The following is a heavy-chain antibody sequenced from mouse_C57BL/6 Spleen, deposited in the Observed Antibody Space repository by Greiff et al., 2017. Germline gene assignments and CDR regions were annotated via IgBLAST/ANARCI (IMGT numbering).Heavy chain of an antibody. J-gene: IGHJ3*01. D-gene: IGHD2-5*01. Sequence: ESGPGLVKPSQSLSLTCSVTGYSITSGYYWNWIRQFPGNKLEWMGYISYDGSNNYNPSLKNRISITRDTSKNQFFLKLNSVTTEDTATYYCASSPYYSNPWFAYWGQGTLVTVSA. CDR1: GYSITSGYY. CDR3: ASSPYYSNPWFAY. CDR2: ISYDGSN. V-gene: IGHV3-6*01.